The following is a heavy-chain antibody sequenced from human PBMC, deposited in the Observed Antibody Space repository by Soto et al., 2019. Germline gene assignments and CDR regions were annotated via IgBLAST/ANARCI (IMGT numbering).Heavy chain of an antibody. CDR2: INPSGGST. D-gene: IGHD3-16*01. CDR3: AREGRGGRRNFNWFDP. J-gene: IGHJ5*02. CDR1: GYTFASYY. V-gene: IGHV1-46*01. Sequence: QVQLVQSGAEVKKPGASVKVSCKASGYTFASYYMHWVRQAPGQGLEWMGIINPSGGSTSYAQKFQGRVTMARDTYPSTYYMELSSLRSEDTAVYYCAREGRGGRRNFNWFDPWGQGTLVIVSS.